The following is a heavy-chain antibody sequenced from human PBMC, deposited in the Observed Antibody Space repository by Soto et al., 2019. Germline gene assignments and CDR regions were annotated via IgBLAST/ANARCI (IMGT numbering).Heavy chain of an antibody. Sequence: GGSLRLSCAASGVTFSNHWINWIRQTPGRGLEWLAVIKQDGSEKYYVDSVKGRFTVSRDNAMNSAYLQMNSLRVDDTAVYYCARDWYMDYWGQGTLVTVSS. D-gene: IGHD1-20*01. CDR2: IKQDGSEK. J-gene: IGHJ4*02. V-gene: IGHV3-7*04. CDR1: GVTFSNHW. CDR3: ARDWYMDY.